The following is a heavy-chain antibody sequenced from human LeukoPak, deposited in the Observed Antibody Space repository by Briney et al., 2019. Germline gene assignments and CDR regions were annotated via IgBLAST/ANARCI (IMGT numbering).Heavy chain of an antibody. V-gene: IGHV1-69*04. Sequence: ASVKVSCKASGGTFSSYAISWVRQAPGQGLEWMGRIIPILGIANYAQKFQGRVTMTTDTSTSTAYMELRSLRSDDTAVYYCARDPAGNWFDPWGQGTLVTVSS. CDR3: ARDPAGNWFDP. J-gene: IGHJ5*02. D-gene: IGHD6-25*01. CDR1: GGTFSSYA. CDR2: IIPILGIA.